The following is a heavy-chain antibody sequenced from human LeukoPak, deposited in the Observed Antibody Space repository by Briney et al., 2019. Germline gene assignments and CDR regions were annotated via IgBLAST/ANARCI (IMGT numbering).Heavy chain of an antibody. Sequence: SETLSLTCTVAGGSISSYYWSWIRQPPGKGLEWIGYIYYSGSTNYNPSLKSRVTISVDTSKNQFSLKLSSVTAADTAVYYCAREVGGNFLLDAFDIWGQGTMVTVSS. J-gene: IGHJ3*02. V-gene: IGHV4-59*01. CDR1: GGSISSYY. CDR3: AREVGGNFLLDAFDI. CDR2: IYYSGST. D-gene: IGHD4-23*01.